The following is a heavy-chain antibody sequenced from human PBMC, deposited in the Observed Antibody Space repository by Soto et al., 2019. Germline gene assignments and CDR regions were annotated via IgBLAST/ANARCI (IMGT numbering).Heavy chain of an antibody. J-gene: IGHJ4*02. Sequence: EVQVVESGGGLVQPGGSLRLSCSASGFIFSSFAMHWVRQAPGTGLEYVSFISAYGGSTYYADSVKGRFTVSRADSKNTLYLHMTCLTLEATALYYCRSSSSFASWGQGTLVTVS. CDR1: GFIFSSFA. D-gene: IGHD2-2*01. CDR2: ISAYGGST. CDR3: RSSSSFAS. V-gene: IGHV3-64D*08.